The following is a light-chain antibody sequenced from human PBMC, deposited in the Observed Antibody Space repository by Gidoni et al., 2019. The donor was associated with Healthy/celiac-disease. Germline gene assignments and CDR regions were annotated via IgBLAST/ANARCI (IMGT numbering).Light chain of an antibody. Sequence: EIVMTQSPAPLSVSPGERATLSCRASQSVSSNLAWYQQKPGQAPRLLIYGASTRATGIPARFSCSGSGTEFTLTISSMQSEDFAVYYCQQYNNWPRRALTFGGGTKVEIK. CDR3: QQYNNWPRRALT. CDR2: GAS. V-gene: IGKV3-15*01. J-gene: IGKJ4*01. CDR1: QSVSSN.